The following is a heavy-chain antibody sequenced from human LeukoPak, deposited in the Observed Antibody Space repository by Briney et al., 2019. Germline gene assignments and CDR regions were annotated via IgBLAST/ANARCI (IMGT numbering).Heavy chain of an antibody. CDR3: ARERPMVRGPFNSMDV. V-gene: IGHV4-4*07. Sequence: SETLSLTCTVSGGSISSYYWSWIRQPAGKGLEWIGRIYTSGSTNYNPSLKSRVTMSVDTSKNQFSLKLSSVTAADTAVYYCARERPMVRGPFNSMDVWGKGTTVTISS. CDR1: GGSISSYY. CDR2: IYTSGST. D-gene: IGHD3-10*01. J-gene: IGHJ6*03.